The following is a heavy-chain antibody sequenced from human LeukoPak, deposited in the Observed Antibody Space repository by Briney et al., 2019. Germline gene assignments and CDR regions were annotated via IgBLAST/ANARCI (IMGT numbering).Heavy chain of an antibody. CDR1: GFTFSSYA. CDR3: AREGGYSYGSAFDY. V-gene: IGHV3-64*01. CDR2: ISSNGGST. J-gene: IGHJ4*02. D-gene: IGHD5-18*01. Sequence: TGGSLRLSCAASGFTFSSYAMHWVRQAPGKGLEYVSAISSNGGSTYYANSVKGRFTISRDNSKNTLYLQMGSLRAEDMAVYYCAREGGYSYGSAFDYWGQGTLVTVSS.